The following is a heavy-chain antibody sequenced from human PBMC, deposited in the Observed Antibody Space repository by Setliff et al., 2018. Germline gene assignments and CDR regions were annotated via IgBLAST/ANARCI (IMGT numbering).Heavy chain of an antibody. V-gene: IGHV3-7*01. J-gene: IGHJ4*02. CDR3: VRDSPIRLGVLHS. Sequence: GGSLRLSCAASGFTFTSYWMSWVRQAPGKGLEWVANIKQDGSETYYVDSVKGRFTISRDNAKNSLFLQMNSLRADDTAVYYCVRDSPIRLGVLHSWGQGTLVTVSS. D-gene: IGHD2-8*02. CDR2: IKQDGSET. CDR1: GFTFTSYW.